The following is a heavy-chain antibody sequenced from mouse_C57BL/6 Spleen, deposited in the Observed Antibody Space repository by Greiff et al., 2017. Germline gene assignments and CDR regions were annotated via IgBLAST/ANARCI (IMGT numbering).Heavy chain of an antibody. J-gene: IGHJ4*01. Sequence: VQLQQSVAELVRPGASVKLSCTASGFHIKNTYMHWVKQRPEQGLEWIGRIDPANGNTKYAPKFQGKATITADTSSNTDYLRLSSLTSKDSAICYCALYDRDSYALDDWGQGTSVTVSS. D-gene: IGHD2-3*01. CDR2: IDPANGNT. V-gene: IGHV14-3*01. CDR1: GFHIKNTY. CDR3: ALYDRDSYALDD.